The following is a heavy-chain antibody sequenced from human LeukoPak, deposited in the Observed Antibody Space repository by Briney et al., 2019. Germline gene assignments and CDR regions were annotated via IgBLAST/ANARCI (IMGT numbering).Heavy chain of an antibody. Sequence: GGSLRLSCAASGFTFSNYATSWVRQAPGKGLEWVSGISAYGDSKYYADSVNGRFTISRDNSKNTLYLQMNSLRAEDTAVYYCARKSRGRQDFDYWGQGTLVTVSS. CDR3: ARKSRGRQDFDY. J-gene: IGHJ4*02. CDR1: GFTFSNYA. CDR2: ISAYGDSK. D-gene: IGHD2-15*01. V-gene: IGHV3-23*01.